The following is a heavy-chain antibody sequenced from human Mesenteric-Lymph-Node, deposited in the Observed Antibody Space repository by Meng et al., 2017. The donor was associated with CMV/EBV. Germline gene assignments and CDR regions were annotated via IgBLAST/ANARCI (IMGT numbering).Heavy chain of an antibody. V-gene: IGHV4-34*01. CDR1: GWSFSGYF. CDR3: ARGFRNYFETSGHYYRF. D-gene: IGHD3-22*01. J-gene: IGHJ4*02. CDR2: INHSGTT. Sequence: GWSFSGYFWTWIRQSPGKGLEWLGEINHSGTTNYNPSLKSRITIAVDTSKNQFSLNLRSVTATDTAVYYCARGFRNYFETSGHYYRFWGQGTLVTVSS.